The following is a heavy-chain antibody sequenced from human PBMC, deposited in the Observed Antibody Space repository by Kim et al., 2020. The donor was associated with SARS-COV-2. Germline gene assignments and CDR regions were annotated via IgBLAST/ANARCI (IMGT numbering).Heavy chain of an antibody. D-gene: IGHD6-13*01. V-gene: IGHV3-30*07. Sequence: VKGRFTISSDNSKTTLYLQMNSLRAEDTAVYYCARDHYSSSFILYGMDVWGQGTTVTVSS. CDR3: ARDHYSSSFILYGMDV. J-gene: IGHJ6*02.